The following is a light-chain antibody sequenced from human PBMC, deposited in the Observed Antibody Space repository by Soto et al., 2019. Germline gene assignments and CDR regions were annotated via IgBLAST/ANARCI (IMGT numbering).Light chain of an antibody. Sequence: EIVLTQSPGTLSLSPGERATLSCRASQSISISYLAWYQQKAGLAPRLLIYGASIRATGIPDRFSGSGSGTDFTPTSTNLEPEDFAIYYFQQFGSSPPSVTFGQGTRLDIK. CDR2: GAS. CDR3: QQFGSSPPSVT. V-gene: IGKV3-20*01. J-gene: IGKJ5*01. CDR1: QSISISY.